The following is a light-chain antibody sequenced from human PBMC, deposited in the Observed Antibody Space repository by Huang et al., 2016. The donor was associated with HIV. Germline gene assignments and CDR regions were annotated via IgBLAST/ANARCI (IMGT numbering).Light chain of an antibody. J-gene: IGKJ4*01. Sequence: DIQMTQSPSSLSASVGDRVTITCQASQDINNFLNWYQQKPGKAPKLLILGASNLQTRVPSRFSGRGSGTHFTFTITSLQRDDIGTYYCQQYDDVPISFGGGTKV. CDR1: QDINNF. CDR3: QQYDDVPIS. CDR2: GAS. V-gene: IGKV1-33*01.